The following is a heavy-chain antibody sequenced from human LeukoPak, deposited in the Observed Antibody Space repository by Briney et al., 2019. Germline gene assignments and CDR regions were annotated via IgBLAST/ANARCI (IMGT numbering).Heavy chain of an antibody. Sequence: SETLSLTCTVSGGSISSSSYYWGWIRQPPGKGLEWIGSIYYSGSTYYNPSLKSRVTISVDTSKNQFSLKLSSVTAADTAVYYCARLGLTMVRGVIISYYYYYYMDVWGKGTTVTISS. D-gene: IGHD3-10*01. J-gene: IGHJ6*03. CDR1: GGSISSSSYY. V-gene: IGHV4-39*07. CDR2: IYYSGST. CDR3: ARLGLTMVRGVIISYYYYYYMDV.